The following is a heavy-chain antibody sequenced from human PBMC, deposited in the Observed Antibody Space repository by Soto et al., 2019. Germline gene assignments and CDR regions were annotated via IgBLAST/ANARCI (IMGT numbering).Heavy chain of an antibody. CDR2: IGGSGGST. D-gene: IGHD1-26*01. CDR1: GFTFSSYG. V-gene: IGHV3-23*01. CDR3: AKKSGPITTTPFYYYYYMDV. Sequence: LRLSCAASGFTFSSYGMTWVRQAPGKGLEWVSTIGGSGGSTHYTDSVKGRFTISRDNSKNTLYLQMNSLRAEDTAVYYCAKKSGPITTTPFYYYYYMDVWGKGTTVTVSS. J-gene: IGHJ6*03.